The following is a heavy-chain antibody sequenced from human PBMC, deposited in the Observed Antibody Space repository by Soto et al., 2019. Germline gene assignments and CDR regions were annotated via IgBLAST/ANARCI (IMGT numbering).Heavy chain of an antibody. D-gene: IGHD3-10*01. CDR2: LTSRGGAT. J-gene: IGHJ4*02. Sequence: PGGSLRLSCGASQFTSTTYAMNWVRQAPGKGLEWVSTLTSRGGATYYAESVMGRFTISRDISKNTLFLHMNSLRAEDTAIYYCATASITMIRGITVFDNWGQGTLVTVSS. CDR1: QFTSTTYA. CDR3: ATASITMIRGITVFDN. V-gene: IGHV3-23*01.